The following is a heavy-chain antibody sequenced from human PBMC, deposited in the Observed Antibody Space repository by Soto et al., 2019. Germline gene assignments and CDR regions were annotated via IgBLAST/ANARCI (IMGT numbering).Heavy chain of an antibody. D-gene: IGHD5-18*01. J-gene: IGHJ6*02. CDR3: ARVPDTAMVSVGGMDV. CDR2: IYYSGST. V-gene: IGHV4-59*08. Sequence: SETLSLTCTVSGGSISSFYWSWIRQPPGKGLEWIGYIYYSGSTNYNPSLKSRVTISVDTSKNQFSLKLSSVTAADTAVYYCARVPDTAMVSVGGMDVWGQGTTVTV. CDR1: GGSISSFY.